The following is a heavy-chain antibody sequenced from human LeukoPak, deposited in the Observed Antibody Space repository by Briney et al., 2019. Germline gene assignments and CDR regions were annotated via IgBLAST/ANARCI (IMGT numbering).Heavy chain of an antibody. CDR1: GFTFSSYA. J-gene: IGHJ4*01. CDR3: AKERYDSSGILGY. V-gene: IGHV3-23*01. CDR2: ISSSGGST. D-gene: IGHD3-22*01. Sequence: GGSLRLSFAASGFTFSSYAMRWVRKAPGRGVGWVSIISSSGGSTYYADSVKGRFTISRDNSKNTLYLQVNSLRAEDTAVYYCAKERYDSSGILGYWGQGTLVTVSS.